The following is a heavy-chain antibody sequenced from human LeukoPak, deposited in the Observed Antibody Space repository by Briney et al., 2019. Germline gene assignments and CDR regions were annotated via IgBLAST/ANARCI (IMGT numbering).Heavy chain of an antibody. CDR3: AREQRWLQSLDY. Sequence: SETLSLTCTVSGGSISSGSYYWSWIRQPAGKGLEWIGRIYASGSPNYNPSLKSRVTISVDTSKNQFSLKLSSVTATDTAVYYCAREQRWLQSLDYWGQGTLVTVSS. J-gene: IGHJ4*02. CDR2: IYASGSP. D-gene: IGHD5-24*01. V-gene: IGHV4-61*02. CDR1: GGSISSGSYY.